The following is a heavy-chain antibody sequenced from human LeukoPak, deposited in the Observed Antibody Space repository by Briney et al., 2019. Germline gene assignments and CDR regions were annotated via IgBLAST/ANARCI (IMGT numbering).Heavy chain of an antibody. CDR2: IYGSGST. V-gene: IGHV4-59*08. Sequence: SETLSLTCTVSGGSISSYYWSWIRQPPAKGLEWIGHIYGSGSTNYNPSLKSRVTITLDTSKNQFSLKLRFVTAADTAVYYCARTQGWGTVRTGYYYGMDVWGQGTTVTVSS. CDR1: GGSISSYY. J-gene: IGHJ6*02. D-gene: IGHD1-1*01. CDR3: ARTQGWGTVRTGYYYGMDV.